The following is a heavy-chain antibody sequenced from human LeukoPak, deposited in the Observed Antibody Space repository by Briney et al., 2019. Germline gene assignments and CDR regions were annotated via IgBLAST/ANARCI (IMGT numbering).Heavy chain of an antibody. Sequence: SVKVSCKASGGTFSSYAISWVRQAPGQGLEWMGGIIPIFGTANYAQKFQGRVTITTDESTSTAYMELSCLRSEDTAVYYCARGDCSSTSCYNDYYYYMDVWGKGTTVTVSS. CDR3: ARGDCSSTSCYNDYYYYMDV. CDR1: GGTFSSYA. V-gene: IGHV1-69*05. D-gene: IGHD2-2*02. J-gene: IGHJ6*03. CDR2: IIPIFGTA.